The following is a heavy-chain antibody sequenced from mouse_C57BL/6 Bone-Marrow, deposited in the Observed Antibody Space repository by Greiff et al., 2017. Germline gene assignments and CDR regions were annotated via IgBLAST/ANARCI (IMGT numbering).Heavy chain of an antibody. Sequence: EVKLMESGGGLVQPGESLKLSCESNEYEFPSHDMSWVRKTPEKRLELVAAINSDGGSTYYPDTMERRFIISRDKTKKTLYLQMSSLRSEDTALYYCARHGPNYYGNHWYFDVWGTGTTVTVSS. D-gene: IGHD1-1*01. CDR3: ARHGPNYYGNHWYFDV. CDR1: EYEFPSHD. CDR2: INSDGGST. V-gene: IGHV5-2*01. J-gene: IGHJ1*03.